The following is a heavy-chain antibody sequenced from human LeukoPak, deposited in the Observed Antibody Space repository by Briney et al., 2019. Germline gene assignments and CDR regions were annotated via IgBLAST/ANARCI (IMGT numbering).Heavy chain of an antibody. Sequence: ASVKVSCKPSGGTINDYAIYWVRQAPGQGLEWMARIIPLFGTVNYAQNFQDRLTLSADKSTNTAHMELSSLRFDDTAIYYCATPPPGYSFSNHYYYMDAWGRGTTVTVSS. CDR1: GGTINDYA. CDR3: ATPPPGYSFSNHYYYMDA. V-gene: IGHV1-69*06. J-gene: IGHJ6*03. D-gene: IGHD1-1*01. CDR2: IIPLFGTV.